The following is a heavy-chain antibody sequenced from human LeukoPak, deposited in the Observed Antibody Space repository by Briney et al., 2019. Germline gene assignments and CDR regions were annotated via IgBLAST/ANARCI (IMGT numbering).Heavy chain of an antibody. CDR2: ISGSGGST. CDR1: GFTFSSYA. CDR3: SKIFARLVVVDACDI. D-gene: IGHD2-15*01. Sequence: GGSLRLSCAASGFTFSSYAMSWVRQAPGKGLEWVSVISGSGGSTYYADSVKGRFTISIDNSKNTLYLQMNSLRADDTAVYYVSKIFARLVVVDACDIWGQGTMVTV. J-gene: IGHJ3*02. V-gene: IGHV3-23*01.